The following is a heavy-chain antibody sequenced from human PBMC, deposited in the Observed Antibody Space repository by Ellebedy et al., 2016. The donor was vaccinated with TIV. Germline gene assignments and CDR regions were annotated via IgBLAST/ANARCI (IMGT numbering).Heavy chain of an antibody. CDR2: INTDGSST. V-gene: IGHV3-74*01. Sequence: GGSLRLXYAASGFTFSNYWMHWVRQAPGKGLVWVSRINTDGSSTTYADSVKGRFTISRDNAKNTLYLQMNSLRAEDTAVYYCMKGITFEWGQGTLVTVSS. CDR3: MKGITFE. D-gene: IGHD2/OR15-2a*01. J-gene: IGHJ4*02. CDR1: GFTFSNYW.